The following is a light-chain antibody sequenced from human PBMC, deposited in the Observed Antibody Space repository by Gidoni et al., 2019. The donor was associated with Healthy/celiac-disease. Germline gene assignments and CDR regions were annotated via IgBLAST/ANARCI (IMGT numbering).Light chain of an antibody. V-gene: IGKV3-15*01. CDR1: QSVSSN. Sequence: EILMTQSPATLSASPGERATLSCRASQSVSSNLAWYQQKPGQAPRLLIYGASTRATGIPARFSGSGSGTEFTLTISSLQSEDFAVYYCQQYNNWPRTFGQGTNVEIK. CDR2: GAS. CDR3: QQYNNWPRT. J-gene: IGKJ1*01.